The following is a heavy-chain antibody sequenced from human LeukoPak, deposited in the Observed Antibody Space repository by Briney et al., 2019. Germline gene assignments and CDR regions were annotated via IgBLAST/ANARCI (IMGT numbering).Heavy chain of an antibody. CDR3: ARASYYDSNGLTDPYYFDY. CDR2: IYYSGST. D-gene: IGHD3-22*01. V-gene: IGHV4-31*03. Sequence: PSETLSLTCTVSGGSISSGGYYWSWIRQHPGKGLEWIGYIYYSGSTYYNPSLKSRVTISVDTSKNQFSLKLSSVTAADTAVYYCARASYYDSNGLTDPYYFDYWGQGTLVTVSS. J-gene: IGHJ4*02. CDR1: GGSISSGGYY.